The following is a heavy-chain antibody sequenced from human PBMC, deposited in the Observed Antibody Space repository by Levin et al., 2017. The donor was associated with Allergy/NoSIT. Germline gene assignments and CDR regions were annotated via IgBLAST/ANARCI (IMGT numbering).Heavy chain of an antibody. CDR2: IYYSGST. CDR3: ARDSSSWHNWYFDL. J-gene: IGHJ2*01. D-gene: IGHD6-13*01. CDR1: GGSISSYY. Sequence: GSLRLSCTVSGGSISSYYWSWIRQPPGKGLEWIGYIYYSGSTNYNPSLKSRVTISVDTSKNQLSLKLSSVTAADTAVYYCARDSSSWHNWYFDLWGRGTLVTVSS. V-gene: IGHV4-59*01.